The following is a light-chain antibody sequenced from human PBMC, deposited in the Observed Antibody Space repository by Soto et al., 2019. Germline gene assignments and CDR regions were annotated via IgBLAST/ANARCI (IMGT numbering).Light chain of an antibody. Sequence: ETVMSQSPATLSVSPGEGATLACRASQSVSSNLAWYQQRPGQTPRLLVYGASIRATGMSARFSGSGSGTEFTLTTSSLQSEDFALYYCQQYSDWPHTFGGGTKVEIK. J-gene: IGKJ4*01. CDR3: QQYSDWPHT. V-gene: IGKV3-15*01. CDR1: QSVSSN. CDR2: GAS.